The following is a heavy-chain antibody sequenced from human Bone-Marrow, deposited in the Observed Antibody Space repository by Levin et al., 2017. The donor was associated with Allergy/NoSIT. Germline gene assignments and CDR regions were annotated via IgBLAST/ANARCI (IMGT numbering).Heavy chain of an antibody. D-gene: IGHD6-19*01. J-gene: IGHJ4*02. V-gene: IGHV4-34*01. CDR3: ARGEAVADF. CDR1: GGSFRDSY. CDR2: ININGTT. Sequence: SQTLSLTCAISGGSFRDSYWNWIRQSPGTGLEWIGEININGTTNYNPSLKSRVTMSIDTSKNQFSLKLKSVTAADTAVYYCARGEAVADFWGQGTQVTVSS.